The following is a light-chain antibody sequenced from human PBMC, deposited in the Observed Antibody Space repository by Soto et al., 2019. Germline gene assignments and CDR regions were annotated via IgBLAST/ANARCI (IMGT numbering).Light chain of an antibody. CDR2: AAS. V-gene: IGKV1-39*01. Sequence: DIPMTQYPSSLSASYGDMVTITCRASQSISSYLNWYQQKPGKAPKLLIYAASSLQSGVPSRFSGSGSGTDFTLTISSLQPEDFATYYCQQSYSTRWTFGQGTKVDIK. CDR3: QQSYSTRWT. J-gene: IGKJ1*01. CDR1: QSISSY.